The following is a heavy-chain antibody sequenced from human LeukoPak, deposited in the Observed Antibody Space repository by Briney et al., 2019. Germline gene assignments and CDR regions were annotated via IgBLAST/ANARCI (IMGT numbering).Heavy chain of an antibody. CDR1: GFTFSTYS. J-gene: IGHJ4*02. CDR3: ATDGQSSGWYGFDY. Sequence: PGGSLRLSCTASGFTFSTYSMNWVRQAPGKGLEWVASITSPVGRIYYADSLKGRITISRDNAKSSLYLQMNSLRREDTAVYYCATDGQSSGWYGFDYWGQGTLVTVSS. V-gene: IGHV3-21*01. D-gene: IGHD6-19*01. CDR2: ITSPVGRI.